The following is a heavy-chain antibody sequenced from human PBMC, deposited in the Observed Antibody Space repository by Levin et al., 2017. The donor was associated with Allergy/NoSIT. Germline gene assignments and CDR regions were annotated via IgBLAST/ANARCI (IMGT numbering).Heavy chain of an antibody. CDR3: ARSNYYGSVSWSDY. J-gene: IGHJ4*02. CDR1: GYSFTSYW. Sequence: GSLRLSCKGSGYSFTSYWIGWVRQMPGKGLEWMGIIYPGDSDTRYSPSFQGQVTISADKSISTAYLQWSSLKASDTAMYYCARSNYYGSVSWSDYWGQGTLVTVSS. D-gene: IGHD3-10*01. V-gene: IGHV5-51*01. CDR2: IYPGDSDT.